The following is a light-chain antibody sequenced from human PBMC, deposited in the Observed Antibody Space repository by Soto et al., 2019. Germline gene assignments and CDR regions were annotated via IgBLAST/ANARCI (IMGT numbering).Light chain of an antibody. CDR3: QQRSNWPLT. CDR1: QSVSSY. J-gene: IGKJ4*01. Sequence: EIIFTQFPAPLSLAPGERATLSCLASQSVSSYLAWYQQKPGQAPRLLIYGASNGATGIPARFSGSGSGTDFTLTISSLEPEDFAVYYCQQRSNWPLTFGGGTKVDIK. CDR2: GAS. V-gene: IGKV3-11*01.